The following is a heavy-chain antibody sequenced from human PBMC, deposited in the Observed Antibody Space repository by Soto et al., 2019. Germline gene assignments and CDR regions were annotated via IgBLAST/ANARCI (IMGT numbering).Heavy chain of an antibody. CDR1: GGSVSSGNYY. Sequence: QVQLQELGPGLVKPSETLSLTCTVSGGSVSSGNYYWSWIRQPPGKGLEWVGYIYYSGSTYYNPSLKSRVTISVDTSKNQFSLKLNSVTAADTAVYYCARYDSSGGRAFDIWGQGTMVTVSS. V-gene: IGHV4-61*01. J-gene: IGHJ3*02. D-gene: IGHD3-22*01. CDR2: IYYSGST. CDR3: ARYDSSGGRAFDI.